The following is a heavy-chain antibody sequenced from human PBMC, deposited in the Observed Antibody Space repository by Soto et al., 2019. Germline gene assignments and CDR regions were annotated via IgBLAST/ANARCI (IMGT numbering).Heavy chain of an antibody. J-gene: IGHJ4*02. CDR3: ATPRGDPYYFDY. CDR2: FDPEDGET. D-gene: IGHD3-10*01. V-gene: IGHV1-24*01. CDR1: GYTLTELS. Sequence: ASVKVSCKVSGYTLTELSMHWVRQAPGKGLEWMGGFDPEDGETIYAQKFQGRVTMTEDTSTDTAYMELSSLRSEDTAVYYCATPRGDPYYFDYWGQGTLVTVSS.